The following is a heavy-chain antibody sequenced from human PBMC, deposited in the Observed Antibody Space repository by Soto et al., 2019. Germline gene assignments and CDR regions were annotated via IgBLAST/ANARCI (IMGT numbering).Heavy chain of an antibody. J-gene: IGHJ6*02. Sequence: PSETLSLTCTVSGGSISSYYWSWIRQPPGKGLEWIGYIYYSGSTYYNPSLKSRVTISVDTSKNQFSLKLSSVTAADTAVYYCARSWSSSSIYYYYYYGMHVWCQGTTVTSP. CDR1: GGSISSYY. CDR2: IYYSGST. D-gene: IGHD6-6*01. CDR3: ARSWSSSSIYYYYYYGMHV. V-gene: IGHV4-59*08.